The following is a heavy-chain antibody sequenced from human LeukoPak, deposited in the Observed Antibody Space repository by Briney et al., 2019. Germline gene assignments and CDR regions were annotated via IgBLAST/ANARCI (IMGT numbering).Heavy chain of an antibody. V-gene: IGHV1-69*13. D-gene: IGHD5-18*01. Sequence: SVKVSCKASGGTFSSYAISWVRQAPGQGLEWMGGIIPIFGTANYAQKFQGRVAITADESTSTAYMELSSLRSEDTAVYYCARGKGYSYAIFDYWGQGTLVTVSS. J-gene: IGHJ4*02. CDR3: ARGKGYSYAIFDY. CDR1: GGTFSSYA. CDR2: IIPIFGTA.